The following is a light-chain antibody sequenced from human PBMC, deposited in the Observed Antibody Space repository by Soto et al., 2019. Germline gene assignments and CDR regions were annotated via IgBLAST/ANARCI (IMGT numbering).Light chain of an antibody. V-gene: IGLV2-14*01. CDR1: SSDVGGYNY. J-gene: IGLJ2*01. CDR3: TSYTSSSTLEV. CDR2: DVS. Sequence: QSVLTQPASVSGSPGQSITISCTGTSSDVGGYNYVSWYQQHPVKAPKLMIYDVSYRPSGVSHRFSGSKSGNTASLTISGLQAEDEADYYCTSYTSSSTLEVFGGGTKLTVL.